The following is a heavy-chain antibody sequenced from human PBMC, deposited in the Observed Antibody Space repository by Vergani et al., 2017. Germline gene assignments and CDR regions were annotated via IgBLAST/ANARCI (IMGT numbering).Heavy chain of an antibody. CDR3: TSGKYYSDSTSHFRGRYFDV. D-gene: IGHD3-16*01. V-gene: IGHV4-39*01. CDR2: LYKGGNG. Sequence: HLQESGPGLVKPSETLSLTCTVSGDSIISRSYYWGWIRQPPGKGLEWIGSLYKGGNGTSSSSLKSPVTISADTSKNQFSLRLTSVTAADTAVYYCTSGKYYSDSTSHFRGRYFDVWGRGTLVTVPS. J-gene: IGHJ2*01. CDR1: GDSIISRSYY.